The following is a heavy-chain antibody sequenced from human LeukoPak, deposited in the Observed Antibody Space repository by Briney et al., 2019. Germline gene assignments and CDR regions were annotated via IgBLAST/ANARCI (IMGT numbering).Heavy chain of an antibody. CDR3: VRTYEIVGATAFYHYFYYMDV. Sequence: SETLSLTCTVSGGSISSGSYYWSWIRQPAGKGLEWIGRFYTSVITNYNPSLKSRVTISVDTSKNQFSLKLTSVTAADTAIYYCVRTYEIVGATAFYHYFYYMDVWGKGTTVTISS. CDR1: GGSISSGSYY. J-gene: IGHJ6*03. D-gene: IGHD1-26*01. CDR2: FYTSVIT. V-gene: IGHV4-61*02.